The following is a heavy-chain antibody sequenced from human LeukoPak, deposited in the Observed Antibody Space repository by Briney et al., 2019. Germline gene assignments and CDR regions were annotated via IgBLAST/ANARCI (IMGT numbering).Heavy chain of an antibody. CDR2: ISSSSSYI. V-gene: IGHV3-21*01. J-gene: IGHJ5*02. Sequence: GGSLRLSCAASGFTFSSYSMNWVRQAPGKGLEWVSSISSSSSYIYYADSVKGRFTISRDNAKNSLYLQMNSLRAEDTAVYYCARGSTAAAGSPNWFDPWGQGALVTVSS. CDR3: ARGSTAAAGSPNWFDP. CDR1: GFTFSSYS. D-gene: IGHD6-13*01.